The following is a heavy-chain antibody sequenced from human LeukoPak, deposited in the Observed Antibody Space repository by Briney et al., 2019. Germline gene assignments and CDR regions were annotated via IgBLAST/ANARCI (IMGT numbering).Heavy chain of an antibody. D-gene: IGHD5-18*01. Sequence: HGESLKISCKGSGYSFTSYWIGWVRQMPGKGLEWMGIIYPGDSDTRYSPSFQGQVTISADKSISTAYLQWSSLKASDTAMYYCARRVGYSYGHSQPAADYWGQGTLSPSPQ. CDR1: GYSFTSYW. CDR2: IYPGDSDT. V-gene: IGHV5-51*01. CDR3: ARRVGYSYGHSQPAADY. J-gene: IGHJ4*02.